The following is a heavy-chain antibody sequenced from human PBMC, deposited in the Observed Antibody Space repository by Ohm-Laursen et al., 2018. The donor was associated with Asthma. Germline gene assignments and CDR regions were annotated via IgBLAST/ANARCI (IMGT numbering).Heavy chain of an antibody. D-gene: IGHD6-6*01. Sequence: SLRLSCAAPGFTFSSYAMSWVRQAPGKGLEWVSAISGSGGSTYYADSVKGRFTISRDNSKNTLYLQMNSLRAEDTAVYYCAKARYSSSSEYWGQGTLVTVSS. CDR1: GFTFSSYA. J-gene: IGHJ4*02. CDR3: AKARYSSSSEY. V-gene: IGHV3-23*01. CDR2: ISGSGGST.